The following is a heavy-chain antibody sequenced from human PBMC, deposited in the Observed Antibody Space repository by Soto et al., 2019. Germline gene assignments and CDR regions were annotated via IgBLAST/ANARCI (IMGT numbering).Heavy chain of an antibody. CDR3: ARSHDILTGFSSPHFDY. V-gene: IGHV4-59*02. Sequence: QVQLQESGPGLVKPSETLSLTCTVSGDSVSSYYWSWIRQPPGKGLEWIGYIYYSGSTNYNPSLKSQFTISVDTSKNQFSLKLSSVTAADTAVYYCARSHDILTGFSSPHFDYWGQGTLVTVSS. D-gene: IGHD3-9*01. CDR2: IYYSGST. J-gene: IGHJ4*02. CDR1: GDSVSSYY.